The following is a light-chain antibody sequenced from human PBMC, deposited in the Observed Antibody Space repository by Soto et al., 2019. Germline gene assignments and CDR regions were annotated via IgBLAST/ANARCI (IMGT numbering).Light chain of an antibody. Sequence: DIQVSQSPSTLSGSVGDRVTITCRASQTISSWLAWYQQKPGKAPKLLIYKASTLKSGVPSRFSGSGSGTEFTLTISSLQPDDFATYYCQQYNSYSRTFRQGTKVDIK. CDR2: KAS. CDR3: QQYNSYSRT. J-gene: IGKJ1*01. CDR1: QTISSW. V-gene: IGKV1-5*03.